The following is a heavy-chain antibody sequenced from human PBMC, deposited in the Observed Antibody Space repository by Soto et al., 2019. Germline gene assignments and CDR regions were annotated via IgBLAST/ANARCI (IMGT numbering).Heavy chain of an antibody. Sequence: ESGGGVVQPGRSLRLSCAASGFTFSSYGMHWVRQAPGKGLEWVAVIWYDGSNKYYADSVKGRFTVSRDNSKNIVYLQMNSLRAEDTAVYYCARDLGDMATTGLGGWFDPWGQGTLVTVSS. CDR2: IWYDGSNK. CDR3: ARDLGDMATTGLGGWFDP. D-gene: IGHD1-1*01. V-gene: IGHV3-33*01. J-gene: IGHJ5*02. CDR1: GFTFSSYG.